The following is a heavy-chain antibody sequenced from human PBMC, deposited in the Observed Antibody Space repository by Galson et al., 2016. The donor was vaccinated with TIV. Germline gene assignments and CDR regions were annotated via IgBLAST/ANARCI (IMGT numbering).Heavy chain of an antibody. CDR2: ISEDRTVK. J-gene: IGHJ4*02. Sequence: SLRLSCAASGFTFSSQWMSWVRQAPGKGPDFVASISEDRTVKYYVDSVKGRFTISRDNAKNSLFLQMNSLEVEDTAVYYCVRGDFWGQGTLVTVSS. D-gene: IGHD3/OR15-3a*01. CDR3: VRGDF. V-gene: IGHV3-7*01. CDR1: GFTFSSQW.